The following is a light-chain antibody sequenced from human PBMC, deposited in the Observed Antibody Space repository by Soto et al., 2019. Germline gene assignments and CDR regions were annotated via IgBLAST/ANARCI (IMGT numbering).Light chain of an antibody. CDR3: SSYTSSNSLV. CDR1: SSDIGTYNF. CDR2: GVT. Sequence: QSALAQPASVSGSPGQSISISCTGSSSDIGTYNFVSWHQQHPGKAPKLLIFGVTNRPSGISDRFSGSKSGDTASLTISGLQTEDEADYYCSSYTSSNSLVFGTGTKVTVL. J-gene: IGLJ1*01. V-gene: IGLV2-14*01.